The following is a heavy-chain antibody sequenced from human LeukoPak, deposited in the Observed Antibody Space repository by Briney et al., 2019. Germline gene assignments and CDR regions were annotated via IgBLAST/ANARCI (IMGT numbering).Heavy chain of an antibody. CDR3: ARVGTVVVVAATRGPFDY. J-gene: IGHJ4*02. CDR2: VKQDGGEK. D-gene: IGHD2-15*01. V-gene: IGHV3-7*01. CDR1: GFTFSDYW. Sequence: PGGFLRLSCAASGFTFSDYWMSWVRQAPGRGLEWVANVKQDGGEKHYIDSVKGRFTISRDNAKNSLYLQMNSLRAEDTAVYYCARVGTVVVVAATRGPFDYWGQGTLVTVSS.